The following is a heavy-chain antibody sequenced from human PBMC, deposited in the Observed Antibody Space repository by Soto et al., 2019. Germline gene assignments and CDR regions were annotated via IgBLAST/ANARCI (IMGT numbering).Heavy chain of an antibody. CDR1: GGTFSSYA. J-gene: IGHJ4*02. D-gene: IGHD5-18*01. V-gene: IGHV1-69*01. Sequence: QVQLVQSGAEVKKPGSSVKVSCKASGGTFSSYAISWVRQAPGQGLEWMGGIIPIFGTANYAQKFQGRVTITADESTITVYMELSSLRSEDTSVYYCARMAPHTAMVPESYYFDYWGQGTLVTVSS. CDR3: ARMAPHTAMVPESYYFDY. CDR2: IIPIFGTA.